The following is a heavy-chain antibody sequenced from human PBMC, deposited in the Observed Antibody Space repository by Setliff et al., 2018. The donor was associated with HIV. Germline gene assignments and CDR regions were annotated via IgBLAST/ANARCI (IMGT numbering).Heavy chain of an antibody. CDR3: AKQPGGHSFFDS. J-gene: IGHJ4*02. CDR2: IYYSGST. CDR1: GGSISSHY. V-gene: IGHV4-59*11. Sequence: SETLSLTCTVSGGSISSHYWSWIRQPPGKGLEWIGSIYYSGSTYYSPSLKSRVTISVDTYRNQFSLRLKYVTPADSAVYFCAKQPGGHSFFDSWGQGTLVTVSS. D-gene: IGHD2-21*01.